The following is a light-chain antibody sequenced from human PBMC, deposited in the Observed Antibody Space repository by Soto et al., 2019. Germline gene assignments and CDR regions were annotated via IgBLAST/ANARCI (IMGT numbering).Light chain of an antibody. CDR2: DAS. CDR3: QQYNSYSPWT. V-gene: IGKV1-5*01. J-gene: IGKJ1*01. Sequence: DIQMTQSPSTLSAAAGARVTITCLASQSISSWLAWYQHKPGKAPKLLIYDASNLDSGVPSRFSGSGSGTEFTLTISSLQPDDFATYYCQQYNSYSPWTFGQGTKVDIK. CDR1: QSISSW.